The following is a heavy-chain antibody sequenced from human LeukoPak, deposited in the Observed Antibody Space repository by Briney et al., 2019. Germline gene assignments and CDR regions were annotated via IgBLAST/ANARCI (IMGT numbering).Heavy chain of an antibody. CDR1: GYTFTGYF. CDR2: INPNSGGT. CDR3: ARGQRSTSWYYYMDV. V-gene: IGHV1-2*02. Sequence: ASVKVSCKASGYTFTGYFMHWVRQAPGQGLEWMGWINPNSGGTNYAQKFQGRVTMTRDTSISTAYMELSRLRSDDTAVYYCARGQRSTSWYYYMDVWGKGTTVTVSS. D-gene: IGHD2-2*01. J-gene: IGHJ6*03.